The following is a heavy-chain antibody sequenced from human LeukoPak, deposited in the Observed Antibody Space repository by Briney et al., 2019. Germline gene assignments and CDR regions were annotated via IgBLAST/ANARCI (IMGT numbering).Heavy chain of an antibody. J-gene: IGHJ4*02. CDR3: ARGAGGSSSWSTIRYVDC. Sequence: GGSLRLSCAASGLTFSSYWMSWVRQAPGKGLEWVANIKQDGSEKYYVDSVRGRFTISRDNAKNSLYLQMNSLRAEDTAVYYCARGAGGSSSWSTIRYVDCWGQGTLVTVSS. D-gene: IGHD6-13*01. V-gene: IGHV3-7*01. CDR2: IKQDGSEK. CDR1: GLTFSSYW.